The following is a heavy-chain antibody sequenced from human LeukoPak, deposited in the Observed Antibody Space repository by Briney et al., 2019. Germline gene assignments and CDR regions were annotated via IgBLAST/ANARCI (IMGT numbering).Heavy chain of an antibody. Sequence: PGGSLRLSCAASGFTFSSFAMSWVRQAPGKGLEWVSAISGSDSTYYADSVEGRFTISRDNSKNTLYLQMNSLRAEDTAIYYCAKGVRFLDWWILDYWGQGSLVTVSS. V-gene: IGHV3-23*01. CDR2: ISGSDST. CDR3: AKGVRFLDWWILDY. D-gene: IGHD3-9*01. CDR1: GFTFSSFA. J-gene: IGHJ4*02.